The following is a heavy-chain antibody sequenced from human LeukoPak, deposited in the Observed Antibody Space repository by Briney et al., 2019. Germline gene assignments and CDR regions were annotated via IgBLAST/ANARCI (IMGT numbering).Heavy chain of an antibody. J-gene: IGHJ6*02. CDR1: GGTLSSYA. D-gene: IGHD2-21*01. CDR3: ARGVGEEFRYYYYGMDV. V-gene: IGHV1-69*04. Sequence: GSSVKVSCKASGGTLSSYAISWVRQAPGQGLEWMGRIIPILGIANYAQKFQGRVTITADKSTSTAYMELSSLRSEDTAVYYCARGVGEEFRYYYYGMDVWGQGTTVTVSS. CDR2: IIPILGIA.